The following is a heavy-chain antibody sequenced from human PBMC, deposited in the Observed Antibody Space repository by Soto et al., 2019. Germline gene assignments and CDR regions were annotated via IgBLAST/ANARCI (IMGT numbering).Heavy chain of an antibody. Sequence: PGGSLRLSCAASGFTFSYYYMSWIRQAPGKGLEWVSYISSSSYTNYADSVKGRFTISRDNAKNSLYLQMNSLRAEDTAVYYCARDYVIAAAGTDYYYGMDVWGQGTTVTVSS. CDR2: ISSSSYT. D-gene: IGHD6-13*01. J-gene: IGHJ6*02. CDR3: ARDYVIAAAGTDYYYGMDV. CDR1: GFTFSYYY. V-gene: IGHV3-11*06.